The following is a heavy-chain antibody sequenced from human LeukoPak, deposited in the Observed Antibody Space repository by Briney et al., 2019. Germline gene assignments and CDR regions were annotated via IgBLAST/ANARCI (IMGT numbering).Heavy chain of an antibody. CDR3: ARDSSLSSSYSDWFDP. V-gene: IGHV1-69*06. Sequence: GASVKVSCKASGGTFSSYAISWVRQAPGQGLEWMGGIIPIFGTANYAQKFQGRVTITADKSTSTAYMELSSLRSEDTAVYYCARDSSLSSSYSDWFDPWGQGTLVTVSS. J-gene: IGHJ5*02. CDR1: GGTFSSYA. CDR2: IIPIFGTA. D-gene: IGHD6-13*01.